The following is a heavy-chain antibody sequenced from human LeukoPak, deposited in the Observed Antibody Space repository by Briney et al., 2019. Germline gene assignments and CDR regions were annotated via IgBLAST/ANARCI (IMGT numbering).Heavy chain of an antibody. CDR2: ISANGALT. J-gene: IGHJ4*02. Sequence: PGGSLRLSCAASRFTFSTYAMSWVRQAPGKGLEWVSTISANGALTYYADSVRGRFTISRDSSKNTLYLQMNSLRVEDTAVYYCAKDPQDWRTRGYFDYWGQGTLVTVSS. CDR3: AKDPQDWRTRGYFDY. V-gene: IGHV3-23*01. CDR1: RFTFSTYA. D-gene: IGHD3/OR15-3a*01.